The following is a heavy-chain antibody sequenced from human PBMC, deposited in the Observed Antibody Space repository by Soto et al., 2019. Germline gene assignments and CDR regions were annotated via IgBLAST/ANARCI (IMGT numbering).Heavy chain of an antibody. CDR1: GYTFTSYG. Sequence: ASVKVSCKASGYTFTSYGISWVRQVPGQGLEWMGWISAYNGNTNYAQKLQGRVTMTTDTSTSTAYMELRSLRSDDTAVYYCARPYMAVAGTDAFDIWGQGTMVTVSS. V-gene: IGHV1-18*01. D-gene: IGHD6-19*01. J-gene: IGHJ3*02. CDR2: ISAYNGNT. CDR3: ARPYMAVAGTDAFDI.